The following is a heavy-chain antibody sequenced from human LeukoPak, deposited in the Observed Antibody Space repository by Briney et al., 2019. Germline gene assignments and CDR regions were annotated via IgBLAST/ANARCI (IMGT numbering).Heavy chain of an antibody. D-gene: IGHD5-18*01. CDR1: GFTFSSYA. CDR3: ARVPVGDTAMVIWGTWYFDY. CDR2: ISYDGSNK. J-gene: IGHJ4*02. V-gene: IGHV3-30-3*01. Sequence: PGGSLRLSCAASGFTFSSYAMHWVRQAPGKGLEWVAVISYDGSNKYYADSVKGRFTISRDNSKNTLYLQMNSLRAEDTAVYYCARVPVGDTAMVIWGTWYFDYWGQGTLVTVSS.